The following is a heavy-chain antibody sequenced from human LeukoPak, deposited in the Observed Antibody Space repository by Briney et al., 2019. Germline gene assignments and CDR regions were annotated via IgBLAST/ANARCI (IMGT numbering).Heavy chain of an antibody. Sequence: GASVKVSCKASGYTFTGYYMHWVRQAPGQGLEWMGWINPNSGGTNYAQKFQGRVTMTRDTSISTAYMELSRLRSDDTAVYYCARGATMVRGVPADYYYMDVWGKGTTVTISS. D-gene: IGHD3-10*01. CDR2: INPNSGGT. CDR3: ARGATMVRGVPADYYYMDV. J-gene: IGHJ6*03. V-gene: IGHV1-2*02. CDR1: GYTFTGYY.